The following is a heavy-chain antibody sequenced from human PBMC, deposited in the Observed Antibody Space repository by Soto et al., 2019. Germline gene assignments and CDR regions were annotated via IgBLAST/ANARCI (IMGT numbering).Heavy chain of an antibody. D-gene: IGHD1-26*01. CDR2: IYYSGTT. CDR3: ASTYYTGDSGPYDY. J-gene: IGHJ4*02. V-gene: IGHV4-31*03. CDR1: GDSISSGGSY. Sequence: QVQLQESGPGLVKPSQTLSLTCTVSGDSISSGGSYWSWIRQHPGKCLEWIGYIYYSGTTYYNPSLESRVRISADTSENQFSLKVKSVTVADTAVYYCASTYYTGDSGPYDYWGQGTLVTVSS.